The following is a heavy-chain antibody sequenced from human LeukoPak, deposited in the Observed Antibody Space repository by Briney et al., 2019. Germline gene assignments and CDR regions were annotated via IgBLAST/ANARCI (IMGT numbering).Heavy chain of an antibody. V-gene: IGHV3-74*01. CDR3: ARSTTGFDYYYYYYMDV. D-gene: IGHD1-1*01. CDR2: ISTDGSST. J-gene: IGHJ6*03. Sequence: GGSLRLSCAASGFTFSSDWMHWVRQAPGKGLVWVSRISTDGSSTYSADSVKGRFTISRDNTKNTLYLQMNSLRAEDTAVYYCARSTTGFDYYYYYYMDVWGKGTTVTVSS. CDR1: GFTFSSDW.